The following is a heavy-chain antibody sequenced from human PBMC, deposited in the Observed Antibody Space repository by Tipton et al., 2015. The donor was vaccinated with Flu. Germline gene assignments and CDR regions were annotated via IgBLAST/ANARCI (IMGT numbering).Heavy chain of an antibody. Sequence: SLRLSCTASGFTFGDYAVSWFRQAPGKGLEWVGFIRSKAYGGTTEYAASVKGRFTISRDDSKSIAYLQMNSLKTEDTAVYYCTRDTRVEMATIIYYGMDVWGQGTTVTVSS. CDR3: TRDTRVEMATIIYYGMDV. J-gene: IGHJ6*02. CDR2: IRSKAYGGTT. V-gene: IGHV3-49*03. D-gene: IGHD5-24*01. CDR1: GFTFGDYA.